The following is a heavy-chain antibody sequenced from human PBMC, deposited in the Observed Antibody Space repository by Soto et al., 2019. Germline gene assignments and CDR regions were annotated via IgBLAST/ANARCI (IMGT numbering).Heavy chain of an antibody. V-gene: IGHV3-23*01. CDR2: ISGSGGST. J-gene: IGHJ4*02. Sequence: GGSLRLSCPTSGLTFSSYAMSWVRQAPGKGLEWVSAISGSGGSTYYADPVKGRFTISRDNSKNTLYLQMNSLRAEDTAVYYCAKAGRSGPSPRFDYPGQGTLVTLPS. CDR1: GLTFSSYA. D-gene: IGHD2-15*01. CDR3: AKAGRSGPSPRFDY.